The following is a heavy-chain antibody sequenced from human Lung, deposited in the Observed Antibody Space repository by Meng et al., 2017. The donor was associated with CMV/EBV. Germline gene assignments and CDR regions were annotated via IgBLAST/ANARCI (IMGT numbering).Heavy chain of an antibody. Sequence: GGSLRLXXAASGFTFSNAWMSWVRQAPGKGLEWVGRIKSKTDGGTTDYAAPVKGRFTISRDDSKNTLYLQMNSLKTEDTAVYYCTTVPYDYGDYVSDYWGQGTXVTVSS. CDR2: IKSKTDGGTT. J-gene: IGHJ4*02. V-gene: IGHV3-15*01. CDR3: TTVPYDYGDYVSDY. CDR1: GFTFSNAW. D-gene: IGHD4-17*01.